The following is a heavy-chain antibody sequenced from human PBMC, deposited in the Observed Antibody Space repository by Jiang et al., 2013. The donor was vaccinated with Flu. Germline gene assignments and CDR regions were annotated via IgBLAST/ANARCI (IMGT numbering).Heavy chain of an antibody. CDR3: ARLGIEVAGTNDY. CDR2: VYYSGSA. J-gene: IGHJ4*02. CDR1: GASISSNTYY. V-gene: IGHV4-39*01. D-gene: IGHD6-13*01. Sequence: GASISSNTYYWGWIRQPPGKGLEWIGSVYYSGSAYYNPSLKSRVTISVDTSKNQFSLKVNSVTAADTAVYYCARLGIEVAGTNDYWGQGTLVTVSS.